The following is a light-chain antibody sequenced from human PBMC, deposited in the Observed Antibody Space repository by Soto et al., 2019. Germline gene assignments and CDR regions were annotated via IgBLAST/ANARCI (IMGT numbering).Light chain of an antibody. Sequence: QSALTQPPSASGSPGQSVTISCTGTSSDVGGYNYVSWYQQHPGKAPKLMYEVSKRPSGVPARFSGSKSGNTASLTVSGLQAEDEADYYCSSYAGSNTLVFGGGTKLTVL. J-gene: IGLJ3*02. CDR1: SSDVGGYNY. CDR3: SSYAGSNTLV. V-gene: IGLV2-8*01. CDR2: EVS.